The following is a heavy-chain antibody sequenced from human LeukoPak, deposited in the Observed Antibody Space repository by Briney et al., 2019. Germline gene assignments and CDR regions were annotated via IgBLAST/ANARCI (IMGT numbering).Heavy chain of an antibody. Sequence: GGSLRLSCAASGFTFSSYAMSWVRQAPGKGLEWVSAISGSGGSTYYADSVKGRFTISRDNSKNTLHLQMNSLRAEDTAVYYCGKPDTAMDNPYYYYGMDVWGQGTTVTVSS. V-gene: IGHV3-23*01. CDR3: GKPDTAMDNPYYYYGMDV. J-gene: IGHJ6*02. D-gene: IGHD5-18*01. CDR2: ISGSGGST. CDR1: GFTFSSYA.